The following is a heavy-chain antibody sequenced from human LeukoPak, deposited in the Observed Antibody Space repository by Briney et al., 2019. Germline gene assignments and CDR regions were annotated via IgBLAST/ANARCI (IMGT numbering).Heavy chain of an antibody. CDR2: MNPNSGNT. D-gene: IGHD6-13*01. V-gene: IGHV1-8*01. CDR1: GYTFTSYD. CDR3: ARVDPSGGYLSYDY. J-gene: IGHJ4*02. Sequence: ASVKVSCKAYGYTFTSYDINWVRQATGQGLEWMGWMNPNSGNTGYAQKFQGRVTMTRNTSISTAYMELSSLRSEDTAVYYCARVDPSGGYLSYDYWGQGTLVTVSS.